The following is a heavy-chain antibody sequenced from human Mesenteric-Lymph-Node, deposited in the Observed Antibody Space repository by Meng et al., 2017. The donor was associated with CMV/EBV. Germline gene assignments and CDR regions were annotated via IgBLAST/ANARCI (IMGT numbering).Heavy chain of an antibody. CDR1: GYSISSGYY. CDR2: IYHSGST. V-gene: IGHV4-38-2*02. J-gene: IGHJ3*02. Sequence: ESLKISCTVSGYSISSGYYWGWIRQPPGKGLEWIGSIYHSGSTYYNPSLKSRVTISVDTSKNQFSLKLSSVTAADTAVYYCARGGNSAFDAFDIWGQGTMVTVSS. D-gene: IGHD4-23*01. CDR3: ARGGNSAFDAFDI.